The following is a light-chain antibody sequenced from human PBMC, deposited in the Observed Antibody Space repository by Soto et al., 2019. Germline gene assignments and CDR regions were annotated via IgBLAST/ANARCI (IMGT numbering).Light chain of an antibody. CDR1: QGISSY. V-gene: IGKV1D-8*03. Sequence: VILITHSPSLLSASTGDKDTIRCLMSQGISSYLAWYQQKPGKAPELLIYKASSVKSGVPPRFSGSGSGRDFTLTISSLRPDDIATYFCQQSYSSPPWTFGQGTKVDIK. CDR3: QQSYSSPPWT. CDR2: KAS. J-gene: IGKJ1*01.